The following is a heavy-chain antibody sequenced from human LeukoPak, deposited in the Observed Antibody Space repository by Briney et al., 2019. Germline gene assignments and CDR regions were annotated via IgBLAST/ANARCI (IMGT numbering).Heavy chain of an antibody. CDR3: TRDEQDYGDYYFDN. Sequence: PSGTLSLTCAVSSGSISSNNSWSWIRQPPGKGLEWIGGMYHRRNTNYNPSLKSPLTISVDKSANQFSMKLSSVTAADPAMYFCTRDEQDYGDYYFDNWGQGTLFTVSS. J-gene: IGHJ4*02. CDR2: MYHRRNT. V-gene: IGHV4-4*02. D-gene: IGHD4-17*01. CDR1: SGSISSNNS.